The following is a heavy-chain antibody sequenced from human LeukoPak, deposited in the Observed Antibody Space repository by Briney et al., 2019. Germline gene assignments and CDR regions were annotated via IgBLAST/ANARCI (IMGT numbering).Heavy chain of an antibody. J-gene: IGHJ3*01. Sequence: SETLSLTCTVSGGSITGYYWSWIRQPPGKGLEWIAYVYFTGRTLYNPSLESRVTISVDTSKTQSSLRLTSVTAADTAVYYCARHIPVSYDAFDLWGRGTTVTVSS. CDR3: ARHIPVSYDAFDL. V-gene: IGHV4-59*08. CDR1: GGSITGYY. D-gene: IGHD6-19*01. CDR2: VYFTGRT.